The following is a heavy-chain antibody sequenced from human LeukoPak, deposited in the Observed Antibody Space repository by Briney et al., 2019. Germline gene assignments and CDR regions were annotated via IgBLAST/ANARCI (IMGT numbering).Heavy chain of an antibody. CDR2: IYYSGST. J-gene: IGHJ3*02. D-gene: IGHD3-22*01. V-gene: IGHV4-31*03. CDR1: GGSISSGVYY. CDR3: ARVSPYYDSSGYLHDAFDI. Sequence: NPSETLSLTCTVSGGSISSGVYYWSWIRQHPGKGLEWIGYIYYSGSTYYNPSLKSRVTISVDTSKNQFSLKLSSVTAADTAVYYCARVSPYYDSSGYLHDAFDIWGQGTMVTVSS.